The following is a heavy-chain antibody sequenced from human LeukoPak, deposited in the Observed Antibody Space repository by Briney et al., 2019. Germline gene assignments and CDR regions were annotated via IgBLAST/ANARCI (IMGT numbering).Heavy chain of an antibody. CDR2: IYTSGST. CDR3: ARAKVVVAASSYYYGMDV. D-gene: IGHD2-15*01. V-gene: IGHV4-4*07. J-gene: IGHJ6*02. CDR1: GGSISSYY. Sequence: SETLSLTCTVSGGSISSYYWSWIRQPAGKGLEWIGRIYTSGSTNYNPSLKSRVTMSVDTSKNQFSLKLSSVTAADTAVYYCARAKVVVAASSYYYGMDVWGQGTTVTVSS.